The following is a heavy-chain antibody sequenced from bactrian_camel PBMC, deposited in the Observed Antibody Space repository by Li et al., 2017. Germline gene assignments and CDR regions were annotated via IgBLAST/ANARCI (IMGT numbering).Heavy chain of an antibody. CDR3: AAARLVYSRNLLLANEYKH. Sequence: QVQLVEFGGDLVQPGGSLMLSCAASRFTFSNSDMGWVRQAPGKGLEWVSSVYSDRSMTYYSESVKGRFTISQDNAKDTLYLQMSSLKPEDTAMYYCAAARLVYSRNLLLANEYKHWGQGTQVTVS. CDR1: RFTFSNSD. J-gene: IGHJ4*01. D-gene: IGHD3*01. V-gene: IGHV3-2*01. CDR2: VYSDRSMT.